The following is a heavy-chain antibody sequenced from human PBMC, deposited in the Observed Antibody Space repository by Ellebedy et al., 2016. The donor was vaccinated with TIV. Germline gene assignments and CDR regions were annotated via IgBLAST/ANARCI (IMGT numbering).Heavy chain of an antibody. CDR2: ISHTGRT. Sequence: MPGGSLRLSCTVSGGSIISSNWWTWVRQPPGKGLEWVGEISHTGRTNYNPSLESRLTISVDKSSNQFYLNLDSVTAADTAVYYCARDFRSWYGYYYGLDVWGLGTTVTVSS. CDR3: ARDFRSWYGYYYGLDV. V-gene: IGHV4-4*02. CDR1: GGSIISSNW. J-gene: IGHJ6*02. D-gene: IGHD6-13*01.